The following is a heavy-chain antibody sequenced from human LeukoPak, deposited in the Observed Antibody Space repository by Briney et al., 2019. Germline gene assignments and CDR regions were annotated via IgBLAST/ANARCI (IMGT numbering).Heavy chain of an antibody. J-gene: IGHJ6*03. Sequence: ASVKVSCKASGYTFTSYDINWVRQATGQGLEWMGWMNPNSGNTGYAQKFQGRVTMTRNTSISTACMELSSLRSEDTAVYYCARYCGGDCYPGCYYYYMDVWGKGTTVTVSS. CDR2: MNPNSGNT. D-gene: IGHD2-21*02. CDR3: ARYCGGDCYPGCYYYYMDV. V-gene: IGHV1-8*01. CDR1: GYTFTSYD.